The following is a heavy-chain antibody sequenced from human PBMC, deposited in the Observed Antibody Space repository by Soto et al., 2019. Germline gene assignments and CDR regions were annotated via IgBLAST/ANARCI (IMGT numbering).Heavy chain of an antibody. Sequence: GGSLRLSCAASGFTFSNAWMNWVRQAPGKGLEWVGRIKSKTDGGTTDYAAPVKGRFTISRDDSNKTLNLQMNSLKTEATAVYYCTTSPVLLWFGELLYGSEVYGMDVWGQGTTVTVSS. CDR1: GFTFSNAW. V-gene: IGHV3-15*07. D-gene: IGHD3-10*01. CDR3: TTSPVLLWFGELLYGSEVYGMDV. CDR2: IKSKTDGGTT. J-gene: IGHJ6*02.